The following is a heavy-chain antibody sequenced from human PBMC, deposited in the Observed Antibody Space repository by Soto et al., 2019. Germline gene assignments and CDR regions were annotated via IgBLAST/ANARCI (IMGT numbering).Heavy chain of an antibody. V-gene: IGHV3-30-3*01. CDR3: AAGRVILSVVVIPPATDF. CDR1: GFTFSSYA. D-gene: IGHD3-22*01. Sequence: PGGSLRLSCAASGFTFSSYAMHWVRQAPGKGLEWVAVISYDGSNKYYADSVKGRFTISRDNSKNTLYLQMNSLRAEDTAVYYCAAGRVILSVVVIPPATDFWCQGPLVTVVS. J-gene: IGHJ4*02. CDR2: ISYDGSNK.